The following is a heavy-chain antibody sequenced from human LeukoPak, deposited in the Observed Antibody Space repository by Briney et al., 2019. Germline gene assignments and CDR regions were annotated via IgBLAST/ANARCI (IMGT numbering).Heavy chain of an antibody. CDR1: GDSVSSNSAA. J-gene: IGHJ2*01. V-gene: IGHV6-1*01. Sequence: SQTLSLTCAISGDSVSSNSAAWNWIRQSPSRGLEWLGRTYYRSKWYNDYAVSVKSRITISPDTSKNHFSQQLNSVTPEDTAVYYCARAGRWVGATSYWYFDLWGRGTLVTVSS. D-gene: IGHD1-26*01. CDR2: TYYRSKWYN. CDR3: ARAGRWVGATSYWYFDL.